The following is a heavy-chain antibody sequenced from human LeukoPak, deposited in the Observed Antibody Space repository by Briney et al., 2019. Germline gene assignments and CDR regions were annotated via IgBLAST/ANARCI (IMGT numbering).Heavy chain of an antibody. CDR3: ASSSIVVVAATRAFDI. V-gene: IGHV3-48*01. J-gene: IGHJ3*02. CDR1: GFTFSSYS. CDR2: ISSSSSTI. D-gene: IGHD2-15*01. Sequence: GGSLRLSCAASGFTFSSYSMNWVRQAPGKGLEWVSYISSSSSTIYYADSVKGRFTISRDNAKNSLYLQMNSLRGEDTAVYYCASSSIVVVAATRAFDIWGQGTMVTVSS.